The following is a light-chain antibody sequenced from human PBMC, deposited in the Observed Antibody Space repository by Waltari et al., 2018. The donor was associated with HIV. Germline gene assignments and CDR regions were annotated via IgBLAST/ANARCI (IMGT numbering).Light chain of an antibody. CDR3: AAWDHSLSARV. CDR2: RDN. CDR1: NSNIGSNS. J-gene: IGLJ3*02. V-gene: IGLV1-47*01. Sequence: QSVLTQPPSASGTPGQRVTISCSGSNSNIGSNSVYWYQQFPGTAPKLLIYRDNQRPSGVPDRFSGSNSGTSASLAISGLRSEDEADYYCAAWDHSLSARVFGGGTKMTVL.